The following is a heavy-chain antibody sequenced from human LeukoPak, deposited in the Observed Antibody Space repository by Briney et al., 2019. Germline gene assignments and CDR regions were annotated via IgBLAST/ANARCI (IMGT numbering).Heavy chain of an antibody. Sequence: GGSLRLSCAASGFTFSSYSINWVRQAPGKGLEWVSAISSSSSYILYADSVKGRFTISRDNAKNSYLQMNSLRAEDTAIYYCARGQVESYYDSSGYFGHDAFDIWGQGTMVTVSS. CDR3: ARGQVESYYDSSGYFGHDAFDI. V-gene: IGHV3-21*01. CDR1: GFTFSSYS. CDR2: ISSSSSYI. D-gene: IGHD3-22*01. J-gene: IGHJ3*02.